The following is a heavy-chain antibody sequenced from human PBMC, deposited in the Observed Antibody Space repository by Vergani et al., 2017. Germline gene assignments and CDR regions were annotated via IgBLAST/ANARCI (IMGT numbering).Heavy chain of an antibody. CDR1: GGSISSGGYY. J-gene: IGHJ4*02. CDR2: IYYSGST. CDR3: SRSNVDYDILTGYYMGGSFDY. D-gene: IGHD3-9*01. V-gene: IGHV4-31*03. Sequence: QVQLQESGPGLVKPSQTLSLTCTVSGGSISSGGYYWSWIRQHPGKGLEWIGYIYYSGSTYYNPSLKSRVTISVDTSKNQFSLKLSSVTAADTAVYYCSRSNVDYDILTGYYMGGSFDYWGQGTLVTVSS.